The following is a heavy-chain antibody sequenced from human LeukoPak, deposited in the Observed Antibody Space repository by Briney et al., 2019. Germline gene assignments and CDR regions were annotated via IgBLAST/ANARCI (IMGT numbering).Heavy chain of an antibody. J-gene: IGHJ6*02. D-gene: IGHD3-9*01. V-gene: IGHV3-11*01. CDR3: ARSIGLTGGGVDV. Sequence: GGSLRLSCAASGFTFSDYNMNWVRQASGKGLEWVSYITNGGSPIHHADSVKGRFTISRDNAKKTLYLQMNSLRAEDTAVYYCARSIGLTGGGVDVWGQGTTVTVSS. CDR2: ITNGGSPI. CDR1: GFTFSDYN.